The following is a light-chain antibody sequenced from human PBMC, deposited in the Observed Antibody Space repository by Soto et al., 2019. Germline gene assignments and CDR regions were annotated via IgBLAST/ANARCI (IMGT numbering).Light chain of an antibody. J-gene: IGKJ1*01. Sequence: EIVLTQSPGTRSVSPEERATLSCMASQSVYSSYLAWYQQKRGQAPRLLIYGASSRATGIPDRFSGSGSGTDFTLTINRLEPEDFAVYYCQQYGTYPRTFGQGTKVDIK. CDR2: GAS. CDR1: QSVYSSY. V-gene: IGKV3-20*01. CDR3: QQYGTYPRT.